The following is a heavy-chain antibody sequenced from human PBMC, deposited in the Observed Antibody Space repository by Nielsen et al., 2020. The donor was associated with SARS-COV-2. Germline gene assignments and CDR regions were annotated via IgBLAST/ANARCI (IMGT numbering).Heavy chain of an antibody. CDR3: AREIRYCSSTSCYNYYYGMDV. J-gene: IGHJ6*02. CDR1: GFTFSSYG. D-gene: IGHD2-2*02. CDR2: ISYDGSNK. Sequence: GESLKISCAASGFTFSSYGMHWVRQAPGKGLEWVAVISYDGSNKYYADSVKGRFTISRDNSKNTLYLQMNSLRAEDTAVYYCAREIRYCSSTSCYNYYYGMDVWGQGTTVTVSS. V-gene: IGHV3-30*03.